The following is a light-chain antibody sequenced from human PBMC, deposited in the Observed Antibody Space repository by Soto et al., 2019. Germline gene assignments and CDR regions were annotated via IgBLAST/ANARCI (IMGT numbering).Light chain of an antibody. V-gene: IGKV1-5*03. CDR1: QSIDTS. J-gene: IGKJ1*01. Sequence: DIQMTQSPSTLSASIGDRVTITCRASQSIDTSLAWYQQKPGKAPKLLIYKASSLQSGVPSRFSGSGSGTEFTLTISSRQPDDFATYSCQLYTAYSRTFGQGTKVEVK. CDR2: KAS. CDR3: QLYTAYSRT.